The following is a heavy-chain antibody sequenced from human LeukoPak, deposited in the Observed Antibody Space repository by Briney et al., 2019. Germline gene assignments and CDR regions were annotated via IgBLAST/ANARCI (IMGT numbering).Heavy chain of an antibody. CDR3: AKAGELAPSPPDY. Sequence: PGGSLRLSCEASGFTFSDYWIHWVRQAPGKGLVWVSRIKGDGISTNYADSVKGRFTISRDNSKNTLYLQMNSLRAEDTAVYYCAKAGELAPSPPDYWGQGTLVTVSS. D-gene: IGHD6-13*01. J-gene: IGHJ4*02. CDR2: IKGDGIST. CDR1: GFTFSDYW. V-gene: IGHV3-74*01.